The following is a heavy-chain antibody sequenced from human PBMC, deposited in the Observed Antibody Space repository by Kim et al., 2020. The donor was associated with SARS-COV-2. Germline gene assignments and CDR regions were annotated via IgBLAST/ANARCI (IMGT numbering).Heavy chain of an antibody. D-gene: IGHD3-22*01. CDR2: IKSKTDGGAT. CDR1: GFTFSNAW. Sequence: GGSLRLSCAASGFTFSNAWMSWVRQAPGKGLEWVGRIKSKTDGGATDYAAPVKGRFTISRDDSKNTLYLQMNSLKTEDTAVYYCTTVVPYYYETNYFDYWGQGTLVTVSS. CDR3: TTVVPYYYETNYFDY. J-gene: IGHJ4*02. V-gene: IGHV3-15*01.